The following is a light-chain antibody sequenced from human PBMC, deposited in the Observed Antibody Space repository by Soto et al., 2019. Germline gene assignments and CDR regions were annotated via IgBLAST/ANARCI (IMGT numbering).Light chain of an antibody. V-gene: IGKV4-1*01. Sequence: DIVVTQSPDSLPVSLGQRATINCKSSRSVLSSSNNKNFLGWYQQKPGQPPKLLIYWASTRGSGVPDRFSGSGSGTDFTLTIDGLKTEDVAIYYWHQFYAWPYTFGQGTKLHIK. CDR3: HQFYAWPYT. CDR1: RSVLSSSNNKNF. J-gene: IGKJ2*01. CDR2: WAS.